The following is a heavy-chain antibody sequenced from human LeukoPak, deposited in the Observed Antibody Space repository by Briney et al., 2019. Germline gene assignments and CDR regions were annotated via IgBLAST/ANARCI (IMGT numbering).Heavy chain of an antibody. Sequence: SSVTVSLKASRGTFSSYGISGVRQAPGQGLEGMGGIIPIVGTANYAQNFQGRVTITAADPTSTAYMELSSLRSEDTAVYYCARGPGRDAAMVKSRHFEYWGEGALVTVSS. CDR2: IIPIVGTA. CDR3: ARGPGRDAAMVKSRHFEY. CDR1: RGTFSSYG. D-gene: IGHD5-18*01. V-gene: IGHV1-69*01. J-gene: IGHJ4*02.